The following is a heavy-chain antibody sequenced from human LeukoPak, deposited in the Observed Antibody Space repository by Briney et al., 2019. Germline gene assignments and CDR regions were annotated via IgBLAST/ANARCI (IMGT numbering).Heavy chain of an antibody. CDR2: IYYSGST. Sequence: SQTLSLTCTVPGGSISSGGYYWSWIRQPPGKGLEWIGYIYYSGSTNYNPSLKSRVTISVDTSKNQFSLKLSSVTAADTAVYYCARSYGSGTVYDNWGQGTLVTVSS. V-gene: IGHV4-61*08. J-gene: IGHJ4*02. CDR1: GGSISSGGYY. D-gene: IGHD3-10*01. CDR3: ARSYGSGTVYDN.